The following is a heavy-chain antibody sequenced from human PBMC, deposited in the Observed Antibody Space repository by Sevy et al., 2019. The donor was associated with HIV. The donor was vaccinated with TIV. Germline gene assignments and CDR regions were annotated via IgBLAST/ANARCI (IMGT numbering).Heavy chain of an antibody. CDR2: IYHSGST. CDR1: GSSISSGYY. Sequence: SETLSLTCAVSGSSISSGYYWGWIRQPPGKGLEWIGNIYHSGSTYSNPSLKSRVTISPHTSKKQFSLKLSSVTAADTAVYYCARATGSYPAEYFQYWGQGTLVTVSS. J-gene: IGHJ1*01. D-gene: IGHD3-16*02. V-gene: IGHV4-38-2*01. CDR3: ARATGSYPAEYFQY.